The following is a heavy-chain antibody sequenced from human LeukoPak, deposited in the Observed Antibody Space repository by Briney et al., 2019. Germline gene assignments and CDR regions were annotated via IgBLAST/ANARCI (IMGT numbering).Heavy chain of an antibody. J-gene: IGHJ4*02. CDR3: AXDRSXSWTWTIDY. CDR2: XTYXGXNX. V-gene: IGHV3-30*18. D-gene: IGHD6-13*01. Sequence: XTYXGXNXYXXXSVXGRFXIXRDNSKNTLYLQMNSLRVEDTAXYYCAXDRSXSWTWTIDYXGQGTLVTVSS.